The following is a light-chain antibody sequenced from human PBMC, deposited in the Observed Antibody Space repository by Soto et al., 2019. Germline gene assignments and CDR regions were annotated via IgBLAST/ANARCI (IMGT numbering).Light chain of an antibody. Sequence: EIVMTQSPATLSVSPGERATLSCRASQSVSTNVAWYQQKPGQAPRLLIYHAATRATGIPARFSGSGSGTEVTLTISSLQSEDFAVYYCQQYNEWPLTFGGGTKVELK. J-gene: IGKJ4*01. V-gene: IGKV3-15*01. CDR3: QQYNEWPLT. CDR2: HAA. CDR1: QSVSTN.